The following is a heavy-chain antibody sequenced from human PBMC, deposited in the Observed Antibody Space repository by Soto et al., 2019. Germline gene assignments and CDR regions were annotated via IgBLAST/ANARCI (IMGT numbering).Heavy chain of an antibody. CDR3: AREDEQLVTRD. J-gene: IGHJ4*02. D-gene: IGHD6-6*01. V-gene: IGHV4-59*01. CDR1: GGSISSYY. Sequence: SETPSLTRTVSGGSISSYYWSWIRQPPGKGLEWIGYIYDSGSTNYNPSLKSRVTISVDTSKCQFSLKLSAVTAADTAVYYCAREDEQLVTRDWGQGTLVTVSS. CDR2: IYDSGST.